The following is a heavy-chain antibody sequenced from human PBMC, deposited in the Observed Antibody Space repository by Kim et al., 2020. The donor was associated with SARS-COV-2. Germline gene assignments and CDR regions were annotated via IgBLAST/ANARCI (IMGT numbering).Heavy chain of an antibody. J-gene: IGHJ4*02. CDR1: GFTFSSYA. D-gene: IGHD3-22*01. CDR3: AKGERITMIVVVNLFDY. CDR2: ISGSGGST. Sequence: GGSLRLSCAASGFTFSSYAMSWVRQAPGKGLEWVSAISGSGGSTYYADSVKGRFTISRDNSKNTLYLQMNSLRAEDTAVYYCAKGERITMIVVVNLFDYWGQRTLVTVSS. V-gene: IGHV3-23*01.